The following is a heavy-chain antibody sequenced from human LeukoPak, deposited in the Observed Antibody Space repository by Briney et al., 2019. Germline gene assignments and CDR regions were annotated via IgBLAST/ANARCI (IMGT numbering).Heavy chain of an antibody. Sequence: SETLSLTCTVSGGSISSSSYYWGWIRQPPGKGLEWIGSIYFSGSTYYNPSLKSRVTISVDASKNQFSLKLSSVTAADTAVYYCARHPSYWGQGTLVTVSS. CDR1: GGSISSSSYY. CDR3: ARHPSY. J-gene: IGHJ4*02. CDR2: IYFSGST. V-gene: IGHV4-39*01.